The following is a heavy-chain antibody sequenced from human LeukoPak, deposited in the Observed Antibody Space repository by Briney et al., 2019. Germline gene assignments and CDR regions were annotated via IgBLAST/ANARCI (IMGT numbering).Heavy chain of an antibody. Sequence: TPSETLSLTCTVSGGSISSGGYYWSWIRQHPGKGLEWIGYIYYSGGTYYNPSLKSRVTISVDTSKNQFSLKLSSVTAADTAVYYCARVWRGYYGSGSPTFDYWGQGTLVTVSS. CDR3: ARVWRGYYGSGSPTFDY. D-gene: IGHD3-10*01. CDR2: IYYSGGT. V-gene: IGHV4-31*03. CDR1: GGSISSGGYY. J-gene: IGHJ4*02.